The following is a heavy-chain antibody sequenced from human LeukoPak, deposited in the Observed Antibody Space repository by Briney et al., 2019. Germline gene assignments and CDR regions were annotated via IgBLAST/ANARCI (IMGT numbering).Heavy chain of an antibody. CDR1: GFTFSTYS. D-gene: IGHD3-22*01. Sequence: GGSLRLSCAASGFTFSTYSVNWVRQAPGKGLEWVSYISSSSSTIYYADSVKGRFTISRDNAKNSPYLQMNSLRAEDTAVYYCARGSTYYDSSGQVPFDYWGQGTLVTVSS. CDR2: ISSSSSTI. CDR3: ARGSTYYDSSGQVPFDY. V-gene: IGHV3-48*01. J-gene: IGHJ4*02.